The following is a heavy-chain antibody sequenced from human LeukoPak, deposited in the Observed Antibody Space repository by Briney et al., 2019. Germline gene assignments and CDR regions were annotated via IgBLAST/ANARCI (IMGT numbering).Heavy chain of an antibody. V-gene: IGHV3-48*03. Sequence: GGSLRLSCAACGFTFSSYEMNWVRQAPGKGLEWVSYISSSGSTIYYADSVKGRFTISRDNAKNSLYLQMNSLRAEDTAVYYCARDGSGWYYYYYYMDVRGKGTTVTISS. D-gene: IGHD6-19*01. CDR2: ISSSGSTI. J-gene: IGHJ6*03. CDR3: ARDGSGWYYYYYYMDV. CDR1: GFTFSSYE.